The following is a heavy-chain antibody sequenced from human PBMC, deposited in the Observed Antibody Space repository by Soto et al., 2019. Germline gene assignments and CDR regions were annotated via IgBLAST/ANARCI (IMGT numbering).Heavy chain of an antibody. D-gene: IGHD3-9*01. V-gene: IGHV3-23*01. J-gene: IGHJ4*02. CDR1: GFTFSSYA. CDR2: ISGSGGST. CDR3: AKGATYYDILTGYYNSFDY. Sequence: GGSLRLSCVASGFTFSSYAMSWVRQAPGKGLEWVSAISGSGGSTYYADSVKGRFTISRDNSKNTLYLQMNSLRAEDTAVYYCAKGATYYDILTGYYNSFDYWGQGTLVTVSS.